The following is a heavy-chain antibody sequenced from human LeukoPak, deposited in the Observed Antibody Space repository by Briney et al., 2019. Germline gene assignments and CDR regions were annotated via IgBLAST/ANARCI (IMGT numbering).Heavy chain of an antibody. J-gene: IGHJ4*02. D-gene: IGHD3-16*01. CDR3: ARLGDEKGS. Sequence: PGGSLRLSCAASGFTFSSYGMHWVRQAPGKGLEWVAVISYDGSHKYYADSVKGRFTISRDNAKNSLYLQMNSLRAEDTAVYYCARLGDEKGSWGQGTLVTVSS. CDR1: GFTFSSYG. V-gene: IGHV3-30*03. CDR2: ISYDGSHK.